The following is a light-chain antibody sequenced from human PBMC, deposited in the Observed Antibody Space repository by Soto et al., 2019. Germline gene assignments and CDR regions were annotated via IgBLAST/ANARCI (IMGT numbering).Light chain of an antibody. CDR1: STDVGAYDY. J-gene: IGLJ2*01. Sequence: QSALTQPASVSGSPGQSITISCTGTSTDVGAYDYVSWYQQHPGKAPKLIIFEVTNRPSGVSSRFSGSKSDNTASLTISGLQAEDEGDYYCSSFTTNTXPVXGGGTKLTVL. CDR3: SSFTTNTXPV. V-gene: IGLV2-14*01. CDR2: EVT.